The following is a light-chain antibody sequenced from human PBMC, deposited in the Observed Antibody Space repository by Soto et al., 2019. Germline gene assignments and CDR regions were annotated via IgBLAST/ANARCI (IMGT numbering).Light chain of an antibody. Sequence: IVLTQSPGTLSLSPGERATLSCRTSQSISSGFLAWYQQKPGQAPRLLIYAASSRATGIPDRFSGSGSGTDFALNIISLETEAFAVYYCKQDGSSRPKYTFGQGTKLESK. V-gene: IGKV3-20*01. J-gene: IGKJ2*01. CDR3: KQDGSSRPKYT. CDR1: QSISSGF. CDR2: AAS.